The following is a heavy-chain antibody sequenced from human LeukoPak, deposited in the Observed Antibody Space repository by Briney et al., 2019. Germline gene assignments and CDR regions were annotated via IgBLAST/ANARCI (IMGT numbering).Heavy chain of an antibody. D-gene: IGHD6-19*01. CDR3: ARDALAVAVDY. V-gene: IGHV4-34*01. Sequence: PSETLSLTCAVSGGSFSGYYWSWIRQPLGKGLEWIGDINHSGSTNYNPSLKSRVTISVDTSKNQFSLKLSAVTAADTAVCYCARDALAVAVDYWGQGTLVTVSS. CDR2: INHSGST. CDR1: GGSFSGYY. J-gene: IGHJ4*02.